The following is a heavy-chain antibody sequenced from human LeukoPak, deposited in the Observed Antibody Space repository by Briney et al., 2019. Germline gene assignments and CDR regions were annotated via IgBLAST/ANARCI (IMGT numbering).Heavy chain of an antibody. V-gene: IGHV4-4*07. J-gene: IGHJ4*02. CDR1: GGSISGYY. D-gene: IGHD1-26*01. CDR2: MDTSGHT. CDR3: AREPKGRGSYYYPFDY. Sequence: PSETLSLTCIVSGGSISGYYWSWIRQPAGKGLEWIGHMDTSGHTNYNSSLVSRVTMSVDTSKNQFSLKLSSVTAADTAVYYCAREPKGRGSYYYPFDYWGQGTLVTVSS.